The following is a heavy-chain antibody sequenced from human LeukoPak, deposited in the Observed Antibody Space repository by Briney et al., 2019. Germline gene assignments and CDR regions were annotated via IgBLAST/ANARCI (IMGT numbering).Heavy chain of an antibody. CDR1: GGSISNYY. Sequence: SETLSLTCTVSGGSISNYYWNWIRQPPGKGLEWIGYVSYSGSTNYNPSLKSRVTISLYTSKNQFSLILNSVTAADTAVYYCARALRAGATAFDYWGQGTLVTVSS. D-gene: IGHD1-26*01. V-gene: IGHV4-59*12. CDR2: VSYSGST. CDR3: ARALRAGATAFDY. J-gene: IGHJ4*02.